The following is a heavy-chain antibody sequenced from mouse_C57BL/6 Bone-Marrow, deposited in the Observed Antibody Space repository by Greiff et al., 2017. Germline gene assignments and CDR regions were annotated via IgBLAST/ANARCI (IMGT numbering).Heavy chain of an antibody. V-gene: IGHV1-72*01. Sequence: QVQLQQPGAELVKPGASVKLSCKASGYTFTSYWMHWVKQRPGRGLEWIGRIDPNSGGTKYNEKFKSKATLTVDKPSSTAYMQLSSLTSEDSAVYYCASGIYYGNYGYFDYWGQGNTLTVSS. CDR3: ASGIYYGNYGYFDY. J-gene: IGHJ2*01. CDR1: GYTFTSYW. CDR2: IDPNSGGT. D-gene: IGHD2-1*01.